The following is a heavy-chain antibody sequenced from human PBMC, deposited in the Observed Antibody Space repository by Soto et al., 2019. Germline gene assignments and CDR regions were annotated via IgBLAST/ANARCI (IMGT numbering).Heavy chain of an antibody. D-gene: IGHD2-21*01. CDR2: ISGSGDRT. V-gene: IGHV3-23*01. J-gene: IGHJ4*02. Sequence: EVQLLESGGGLVQPGGSLRLSCAASGITISNYPMSWVRQAPGKGLDWVSGISGSGDRTYYADSAKGRFSISKDISKNSLSLQLDSLGVEDTAVYFCVKDDGGDPSTAPHWGQGTLVTVSS. CDR1: GITISNYP. CDR3: VKDDGGDPSTAPH.